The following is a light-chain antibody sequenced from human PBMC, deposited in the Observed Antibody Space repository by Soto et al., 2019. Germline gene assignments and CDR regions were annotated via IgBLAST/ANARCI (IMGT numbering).Light chain of an antibody. Sequence: EIVVTQSPATLSVSPGERSTLSCRASQSVSSNLAWYQQKPGQAPRLLIYGASTRATGIPARFSGSGSGTDFTLTISRLEPEDFAVYYCQQYGSSRTFGQGTKVAIK. CDR2: GAS. J-gene: IGKJ1*01. CDR3: QQYGSSRT. V-gene: IGKV3-20*01. CDR1: QSVSSN.